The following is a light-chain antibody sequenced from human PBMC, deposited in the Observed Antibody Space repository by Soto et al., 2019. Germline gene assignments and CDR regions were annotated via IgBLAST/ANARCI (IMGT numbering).Light chain of an antibody. J-gene: IGKJ4*01. V-gene: IGKV1-5*01. CDR1: QTINTW. Sequence: DIQMTQSPSTLSASVGERVTITCRASQTINTWLAWYQPKPGKAPKLLIYDASTLQTGVPSRFSGYSSGTEFTLTISSLQPDDLATYFCQQYHSFSPEGLTFGGGTKVEL. CDR2: DAS. CDR3: QQYHSFSPEGLT.